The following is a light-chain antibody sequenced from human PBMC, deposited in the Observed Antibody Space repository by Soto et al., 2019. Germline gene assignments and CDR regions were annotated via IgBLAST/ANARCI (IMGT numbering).Light chain of an antibody. J-gene: IGLJ1*01. Sequence: QSALTQPHSVSGSPGQSVTISCTGPSNDVGGYNYVSWYQHHPGKAPKLMIYDVNKRPSGVPHRFSGCKSGNTGSLTSSGLPAEDEADYYCGSYAGSYDAVGTGTKHTVL. CDR2: DVN. CDR1: SNDVGGYNY. CDR3: GSYAGSYDA. V-gene: IGLV2-11*01.